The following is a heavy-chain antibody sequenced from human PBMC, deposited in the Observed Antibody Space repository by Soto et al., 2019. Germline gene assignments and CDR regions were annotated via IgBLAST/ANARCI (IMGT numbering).Heavy chain of an antibody. CDR3: ARGRVSRGIIVDTYSYYGMDV. CDR1: GGTFSSYA. V-gene: IGHV1-69*01. D-gene: IGHD5-18*01. CDR2: IIPIFGTA. Sequence: QVQLVQSGAEVKKPGSSVKVSCKASGGTFSSYAISWVRQAPGQGLEWMGGIIPIFGTANYAQKVQGRVTITADECTSTAYMELSSLRSEDTAVYYCARGRVSRGIIVDTYSYYGMDVWGQGTTVTVSS. J-gene: IGHJ6*02.